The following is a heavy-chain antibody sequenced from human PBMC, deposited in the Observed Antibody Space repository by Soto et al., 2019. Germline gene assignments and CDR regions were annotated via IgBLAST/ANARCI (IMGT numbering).Heavy chain of an antibody. J-gene: IGHJ6*02. CDR1: GGSISSGDYY. Sequence: SETLFLTCTVSGGSISSGDYYWSWIRQPPGKGLEWIGYIYYSGSTYYNPSLKSRVTISVDTSKNQFSLKLSSVTAADTAVYYCARVVFTMVRGVNYYYGMDVWGQGTTVTVSS. D-gene: IGHD3-10*01. CDR3: ARVVFTMVRGVNYYYGMDV. CDR2: IYYSGST. V-gene: IGHV4-30-4*01.